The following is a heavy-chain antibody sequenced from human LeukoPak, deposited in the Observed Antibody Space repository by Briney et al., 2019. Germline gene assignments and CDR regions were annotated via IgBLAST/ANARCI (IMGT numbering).Heavy chain of an antibody. CDR2: MNTDGRNI. V-gene: IGHV3-74*01. D-gene: IGHD2-15*01. J-gene: IGHJ4*02. Sequence: GGSLRLSCAASGFTFRTYWMHWVRQVPGKGLVWVSRMNTDGRNIGYADSVKGRFTISRDNAKDTLYLQMNSLRAEDTAVYYCARENWYLDNWGQGTLVTVSS. CDR3: ARENWYLDN. CDR1: GFTFRTYW.